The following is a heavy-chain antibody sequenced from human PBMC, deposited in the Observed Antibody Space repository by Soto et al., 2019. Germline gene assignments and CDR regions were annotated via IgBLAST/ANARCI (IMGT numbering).Heavy chain of an antibody. CDR3: ARLGGYCTTSCYGYYGMDV. J-gene: IGHJ6*02. CDR2: FYYSGST. V-gene: IGHV4-39*01. Sequence: PSETLSLTCTVSGGSISSGTYSWGWIRQPPGKGQERIGTFYYSGSTYYNPSLKNRVTISVDTSKNQFSLKVSSVTAADTAVYYCARLGGYCTTSCYGYYGMDVWGQGTTVTVSS. CDR1: GGSISSGTYS. D-gene: IGHD2-8*01.